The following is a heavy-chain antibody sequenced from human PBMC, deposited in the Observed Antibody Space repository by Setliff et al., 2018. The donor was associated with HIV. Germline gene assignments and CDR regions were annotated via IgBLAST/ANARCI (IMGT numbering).Heavy chain of an antibody. Sequence: PSETLSLTFNVSGVSMRPHSWRWVRLPPGKRLEWIGSILYSGNTNYNPSFKNRVTFSLDESKNQFSLNLKSVTTADTAVYYCATEGRQKLALFDHWGLGTLVTV. CDR2: ILYSGNT. J-gene: IGHJ4*02. V-gene: IGHV4-59*11. D-gene: IGHD6-6*01. CDR1: GVSMRPHS. CDR3: ATEGRQKLALFDH.